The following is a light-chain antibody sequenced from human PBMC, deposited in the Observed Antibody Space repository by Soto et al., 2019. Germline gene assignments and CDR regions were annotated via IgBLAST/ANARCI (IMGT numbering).Light chain of an antibody. CDR2: LGS. CDR1: QSLLVSNGYNY. J-gene: IGKJ2*01. CDR3: IPARQTLPT. V-gene: IGKV2-28*01. Sequence: DIVMTQSPLSLPVAPGEPASISCRSSQSLLVSNGYNYLAWYLQKPGQSPKLLIYLGSIRASGVPDRFSGSGCGIVFTMKISRVEAEDVGVYCIPARQTLPTFGQGTKLET.